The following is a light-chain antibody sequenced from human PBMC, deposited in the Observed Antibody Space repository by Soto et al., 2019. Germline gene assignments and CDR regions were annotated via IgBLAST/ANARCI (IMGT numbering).Light chain of an antibody. CDR1: QSLLHRNGYNY. Sequence: DIVLTQSPLSLPVTPGEPASISCRSSQSLLHRNGYNYLDWYLQKPGQSPQLSIYLGSNRASGVPDRLSGSGSGTDFTLKISRVEDEDGGIYFCMQALQAPLSFAGGT. J-gene: IGKJ4*01. CDR3: MQALQAPLS. V-gene: IGKV2-28*01. CDR2: LGS.